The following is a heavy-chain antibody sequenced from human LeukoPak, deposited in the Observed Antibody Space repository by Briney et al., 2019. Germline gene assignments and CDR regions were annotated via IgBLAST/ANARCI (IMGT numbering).Heavy chain of an antibody. Sequence: PSETLSLTCSVSGGSISSFYWSWIRQPPGKGLEWNGYISYSGSTNYNPSLKSRVTISVDTSKNEFSLKLSSVTAADTAVYYCARAPFYGTNSRGAFDIWGQGTMVTVSS. CDR1: GGSISSFY. CDR2: ISYSGST. V-gene: IGHV4-59*01. J-gene: IGHJ3*02. D-gene: IGHD4-23*01. CDR3: ARAPFYGTNSRGAFDI.